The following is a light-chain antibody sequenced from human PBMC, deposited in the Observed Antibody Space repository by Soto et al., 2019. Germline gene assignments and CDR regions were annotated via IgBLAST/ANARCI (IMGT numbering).Light chain of an antibody. CDR3: QHYGGVWT. Sequence: DIHLTQSPSTLSASVGDRVTITCRASQSVSIWLAWYRQKPGKAPEVLVWDASSLQRGVPSRFSGSGSATEFILTISSLQPDDFATYHCQHYGGVWTFGQGTKVDIK. CDR1: QSVSIW. J-gene: IGKJ1*01. CDR2: DAS. V-gene: IGKV1-5*01.